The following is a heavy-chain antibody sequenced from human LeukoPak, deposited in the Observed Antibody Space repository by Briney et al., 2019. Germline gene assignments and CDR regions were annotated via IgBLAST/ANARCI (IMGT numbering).Heavy chain of an antibody. J-gene: IGHJ6*04. CDR3: AELGITMIGGV. V-gene: IGHV3-11*04. Sequence: GGSLRLSCVASGFTFSDYYISWTRQAPGKGLEWVSYISSSGSTIYYADSVKGRFTISRDNAKNSLYLQMNSLRAEDTAVYYCAELGITMIGGVWGKGTTVTISS. CDR2: ISSSGSTI. D-gene: IGHD3-10*02. CDR1: GFTFSDYY.